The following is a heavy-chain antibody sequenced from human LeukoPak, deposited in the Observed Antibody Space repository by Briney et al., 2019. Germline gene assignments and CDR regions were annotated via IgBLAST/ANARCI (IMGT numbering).Heavy chain of an antibody. CDR2: IYYSGST. J-gene: IGHJ6*03. CDR3: ARLKSEKYSSATYYYYYMDV. Sequence: SETLSLTCTVSGGSISSYYWSWIRQPPGKGLEWIGYIYYSGSTNYNPSLKSRVTISVDTSKNQFSLKLSSVTAADTAVYYCARLKSEKYSSATYYYYYMDVWGKGTTVTVSS. CDR1: GGSISSYY. V-gene: IGHV4-59*08. D-gene: IGHD6-25*01.